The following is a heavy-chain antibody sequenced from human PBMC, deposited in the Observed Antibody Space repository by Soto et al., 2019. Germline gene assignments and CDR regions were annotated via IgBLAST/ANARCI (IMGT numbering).Heavy chain of an antibody. V-gene: IGHV1-69*01. D-gene: IGHD3-10*01. Sequence: QVQLVQSGAEVKKPGSSVKVSCKASGGTFSSYAISWVRQAPGQGLEWMGGIIPIFGTANYAQKFQGRVTITAEESTSTAYMELSSLRSEDTAVYYCARVYYYGSKHYYGMDVWGQGTTVTVSS. J-gene: IGHJ6*02. CDR3: ARVYYYGSKHYYGMDV. CDR2: IIPIFGTA. CDR1: GGTFSSYA.